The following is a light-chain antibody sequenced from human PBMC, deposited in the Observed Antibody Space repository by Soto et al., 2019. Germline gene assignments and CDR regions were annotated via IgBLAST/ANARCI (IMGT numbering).Light chain of an antibody. CDR3: YQYYSSPHT. Sequence: EIVLTQSPGTLSLSPGETATLSCRTSQTISRDDLAWYQQRPGQAARLLVSATSRRATGIPDRFNGYGSGTDFTLTISSLEPEDFGVYYCYQYYSSPHTFGPGTRVDIK. CDR2: ATS. V-gene: IGKV3-20*01. J-gene: IGKJ3*01. CDR1: QTISRDD.